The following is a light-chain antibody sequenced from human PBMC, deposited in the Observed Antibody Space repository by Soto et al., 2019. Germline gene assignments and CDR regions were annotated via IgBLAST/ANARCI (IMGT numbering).Light chain of an antibody. CDR3: SSYTTYNSLYV. CDR2: DVS. J-gene: IGLJ1*01. V-gene: IGLV2-14*01. CDR1: SSDVGGFGY. Sequence: QSALTQPASVSGSPGQSITISCTGTSSDVGGFGYVSWYQQHPGKAPQLIVYDVSNRPSGVSNHFSGSKSGNTASLTISGIQAEDEADYYCSSYTTYNSLYVFGTGTKVTVL.